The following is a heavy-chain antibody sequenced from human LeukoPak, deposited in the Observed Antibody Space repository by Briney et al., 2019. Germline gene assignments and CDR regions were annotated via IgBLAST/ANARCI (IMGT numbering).Heavy chain of an antibody. CDR3: ARDYGGNSYLDY. CDR2: VYYSGST. J-gene: IGHJ4*02. D-gene: IGHD4-23*01. V-gene: IGHV4-59*01. Sequence: SETLSLTCTVSGGSISTYYWSWLRQPPGKGLEWIGYVYYSGSTDYNPSLESRVTISVHTSKSQFSLNLSSMTAADTAVYYCARDYGGNSYLDYWGQGILVTVSS. CDR1: GGSISTYY.